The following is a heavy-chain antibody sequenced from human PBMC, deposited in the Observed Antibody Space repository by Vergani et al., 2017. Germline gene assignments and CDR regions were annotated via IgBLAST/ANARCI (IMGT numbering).Heavy chain of an antibody. J-gene: IGHJ6*02. V-gene: IGHV3-21*01. D-gene: IGHD5-12*01. CDR1: GFTFSSYS. Sequence: EVQLVESGGGLVKPGGSLRLSCAASGFTFSSYSMNWVRQAPGKGLEWVSSISSSSSYIYYTASVKGRFTISRDNAKNSLYLQMNSLKAEDTAVYYCARLGSVDIVATITFYYYGMDVWGQ. CDR3: ARLGSVDIVATITFYYYGMDV. CDR2: ISSSSSYI.